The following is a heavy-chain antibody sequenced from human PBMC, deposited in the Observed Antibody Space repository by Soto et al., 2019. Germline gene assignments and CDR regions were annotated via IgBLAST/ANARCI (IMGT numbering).Heavy chain of an antibody. CDR3: ARVGQQWLSGWVDY. CDR1: GFTFSSHS. Sequence: GGSLRLSCAASGFTFSSHSMNWVRQAPGKGLEWVSSISSSSSYIYYADSVKGRFTISRDNAKNSLYLQMNSLRAEDTAVYYCARVGQQWLSGWVDYWGQGTLVTVSS. CDR2: ISSSSSYI. J-gene: IGHJ4*02. V-gene: IGHV3-21*01. D-gene: IGHD6-19*01.